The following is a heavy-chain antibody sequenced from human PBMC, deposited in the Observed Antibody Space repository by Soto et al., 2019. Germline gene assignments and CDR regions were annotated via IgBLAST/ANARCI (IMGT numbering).Heavy chain of an antibody. CDR1: GGTFSNYA. CDR3: ARDNPYTNSFGNWFDP. Sequence: QVRLVQSGAEVKKPRSSVKVSCKASGGTFSNYAITWLRLAPGQGLEWLGGIIPVFGTVNYAQKFQGRVTITADESTSTAYMELNRLRSEDTAVYYCARDNPYTNSFGNWFDPWGQGTLVIVS. D-gene: IGHD6-13*01. V-gene: IGHV1-69*01. J-gene: IGHJ5*02. CDR2: IIPVFGTV.